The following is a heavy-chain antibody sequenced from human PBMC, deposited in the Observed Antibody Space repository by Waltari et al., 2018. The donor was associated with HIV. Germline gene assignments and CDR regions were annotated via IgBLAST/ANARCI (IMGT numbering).Heavy chain of an antibody. CDR3: GRVPSLGFGSYAFDS. CDR2: VNHSGSN. D-gene: IGHD5-18*01. J-gene: IGHJ4*02. CDR1: SESFSGNS. V-gene: IGHV4-34*01. Sequence: QVQLKQWGAGVLKLWAPLCLTCAVHSESFSGNSWSWVRQPPGKGLEWIGEVNHSGSNNYNPTLESRITISVDTSNKQFSLMLTSVTAADTALDYCGRVPSLGFGSYAFDSWGQGTLVTVSS.